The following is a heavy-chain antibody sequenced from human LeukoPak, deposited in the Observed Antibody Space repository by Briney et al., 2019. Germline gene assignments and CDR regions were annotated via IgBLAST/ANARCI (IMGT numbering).Heavy chain of an antibody. CDR2: ICTSGSN. CDR1: GVSISSDGYY. V-gene: IGHV4-61*02. D-gene: IGHD1-26*01. Sequence: SETLCLTCAASGVSISSDGYYWSWLRQPAGQGLVWIRRICTSGSNNYNPSLSRRVTISVNTSKNQFFLKLSSVTAADTAVYYCARDWGWELLAFDIWGQGTMVTVSS. J-gene: IGHJ3*02. CDR3: ARDWGWELLAFDI.